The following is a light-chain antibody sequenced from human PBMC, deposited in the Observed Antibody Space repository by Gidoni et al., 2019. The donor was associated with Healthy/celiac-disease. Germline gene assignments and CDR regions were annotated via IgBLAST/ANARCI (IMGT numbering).Light chain of an antibody. J-gene: IGKJ3*01. CDR3: QQRNSYPPT. V-gene: IGKV1-9*01. Sequence: MQLSQSPSSLSASVGDRVTIPCRASQGISSYLAGYQQKPEKAPQLLIYAASTLQSGVPSRFSGSGSGTDFTLPISSLQPEDFATYYCQQRNSYPPTFGPGTKVDIK. CDR1: QGISSY. CDR2: AAS.